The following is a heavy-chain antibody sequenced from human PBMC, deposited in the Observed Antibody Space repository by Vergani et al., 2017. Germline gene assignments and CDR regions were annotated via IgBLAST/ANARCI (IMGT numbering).Heavy chain of an antibody. CDR3: TTAWGLYYLHDEYFQY. CDR2: ISSGGGDI. Sequence: EVQLLESGGGLVQPGGSRRLSCAGAGFTFDTFTMAYVRQAPGKGLEWVATISSGGGDIFYADSVKGRFTISRDNSKNTLFLQMNSLKDEDTAVYYCTTAWGLYYLHDEYFQYGGRGTLVSVS. J-gene: IGHJ1*01. V-gene: IGHV3-23*01. CDR1: GFTFDTFT. D-gene: IGHD3-10*01.